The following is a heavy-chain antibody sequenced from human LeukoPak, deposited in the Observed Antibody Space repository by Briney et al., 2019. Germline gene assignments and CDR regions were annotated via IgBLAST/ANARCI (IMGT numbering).Heavy chain of an antibody. D-gene: IGHD2-21*01. CDR1: GFTFSSYW. V-gene: IGHV3-7*01. J-gene: IGHJ4*02. CDR2: IKQDGSEK. Sequence: GGSLRLSCAASGFTFSSYWMSWVRQAPGKGLEWVANIKQDGSEKYYVDSVKGRFTISRDNAKNSLYLQMNSLRAEDTAVYYCARAVRQTSSYSFGVGAYYFDYWGQGTLVTVSS. CDR3: ARAVRQTSSYSFGVGAYYFDY.